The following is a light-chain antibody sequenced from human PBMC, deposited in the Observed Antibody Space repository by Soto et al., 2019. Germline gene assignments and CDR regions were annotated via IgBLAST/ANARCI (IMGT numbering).Light chain of an antibody. CDR1: QSVTTN. CDR2: GTS. Sequence: DILMTQSPATLSVSPGERATLSCRASQSVTTNVAWYQQKPGQPPRLLIYGTSTRATGVTDRFSGSGSGTEFTLTISSLQSDDSAVYYCQQRSNWLLTFGGGTKVEIK. J-gene: IGKJ4*01. V-gene: IGKV3-15*01. CDR3: QQRSNWLLT.